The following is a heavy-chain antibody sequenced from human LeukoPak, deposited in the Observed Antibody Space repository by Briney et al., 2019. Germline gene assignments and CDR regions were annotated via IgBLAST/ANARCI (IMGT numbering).Heavy chain of an antibody. CDR1: GFTFSSY. CDR2: ISSTSSYI. CDR3: ARDYNWNPPDY. J-gene: IGHJ4*02. D-gene: IGHD1-1*01. Sequence: GGSLRLSCAASGFTFSSYMNWVRQAPGKGLEWVSSISSTSSYIYYADSVKGRFTISRDNAKNTLYLQMNTLRDEDTAVYYCARDYNWNPPDYWGQGTLVTVSS. V-gene: IGHV3-21*01.